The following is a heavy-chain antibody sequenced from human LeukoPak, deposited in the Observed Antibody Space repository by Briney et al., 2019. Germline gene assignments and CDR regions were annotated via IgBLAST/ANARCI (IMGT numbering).Heavy chain of an antibody. J-gene: IGHJ4*02. CDR2: INHSGST. CDR3: ARYLDGDYGFLDY. V-gene: IGHV4-34*01. D-gene: IGHD4-17*01. CDR1: GGSFSGYY. Sequence: PSETLSHTCAVYGGSFSGYYWSWIRQPPGKGLEWIGEINHSGSTNYNPSLKSRVTISVDTSKNQFSLKLSSVTAADTAVYYCARYLDGDYGFLDYWGQGTLVTVSS.